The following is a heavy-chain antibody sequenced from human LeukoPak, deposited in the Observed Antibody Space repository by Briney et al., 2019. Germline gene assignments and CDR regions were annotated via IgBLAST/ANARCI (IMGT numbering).Heavy chain of an antibody. CDR2: IRYDGSNK. Sequence: GGSLRLSCAASGFTFSNYGMHWVRQAPGKGLEWVAFIRYDGSNKYYADSVKGRFTISRDNSKNTLYLQMNSLRAEDTAVYYCAKELLAAFDIWGQGTMVTVSS. CDR1: GFTFSNYG. V-gene: IGHV3-30*02. CDR3: AKELLAAFDI. J-gene: IGHJ3*02.